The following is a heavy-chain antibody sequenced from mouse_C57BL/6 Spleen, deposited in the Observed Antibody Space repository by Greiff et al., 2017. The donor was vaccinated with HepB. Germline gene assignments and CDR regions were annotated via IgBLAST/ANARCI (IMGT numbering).Heavy chain of an antibody. CDR2: IRSKSNNYAT. Sequence: DVQLVESGGGLVQPKGSLKLSFAASGFSFNTYAMNWVRQAPGKGLEWVARIRSKSNNYATYHADSVKDRFTISRDDSESMLYLQMNNLKTEDTAMYYCVRSGGYGKAMDYWGQGTSVTVSS. D-gene: IGHD2-1*01. V-gene: IGHV10-1*01. CDR1: GFSFNTYA. J-gene: IGHJ4*01. CDR3: VRSGGYGKAMDY.